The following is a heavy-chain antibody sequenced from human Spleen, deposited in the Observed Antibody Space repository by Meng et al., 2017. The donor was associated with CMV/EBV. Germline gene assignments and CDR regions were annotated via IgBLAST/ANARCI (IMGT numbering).Heavy chain of an antibody. V-gene: IGHV3-21*01. J-gene: IGHJ6*02. D-gene: IGHD1-26*01. CDR3: ARDGWDQAYYYYYYGMDV. CDR2: ISSSSYI. Sequence: GESLKISCAASGFTFSSYSMNWVRQAPGKGLEWVSSISSSSYIYYADSVKGRFTISRDNAKNSLYLQMNSLRAEDTAVYYCARDGWDQAYYYYYYGMDVWGQGTTVTVSS. CDR1: GFTFSSYS.